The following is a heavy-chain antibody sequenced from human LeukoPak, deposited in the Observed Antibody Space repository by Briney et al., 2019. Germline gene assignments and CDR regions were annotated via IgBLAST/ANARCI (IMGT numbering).Heavy chain of an antibody. CDR1: GFRFSGYD. CDR3: AREGDGSNSGFAY. J-gene: IGHJ4*02. V-gene: IGHV3-69-1*01. CDR2: ISSTTVI. Sequence: GGSLRLSCAVSGFRFSGYDMNWVRQAPGKGLEWIAYISSTTVIYYADSVEGRFTVSRDNAHDSLYLQMSSLTLDDTAVYFCAREGDGSNSGFAYWGQGTLVTVSS. D-gene: IGHD4-11*01.